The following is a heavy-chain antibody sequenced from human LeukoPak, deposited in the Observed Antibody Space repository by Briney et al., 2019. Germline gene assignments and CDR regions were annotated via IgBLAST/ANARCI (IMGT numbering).Heavy chain of an antibody. J-gene: IGHJ3*02. D-gene: IGHD3-3*01. CDR3: ASRGFFGVVDPQGPFDI. CDR1: GYTFTGYY. Sequence: ASVKVSCKASGYTFTGYYIHWVRQAPGHELEWMGWIKPNTGGTNYAQKFQGRVTMTRDTSISTAHMELSRLRSDDTALYYCASRGFFGVVDPQGPFDIWGQGTMVTVSS. CDR2: IKPNTGGT. V-gene: IGHV1-2*02.